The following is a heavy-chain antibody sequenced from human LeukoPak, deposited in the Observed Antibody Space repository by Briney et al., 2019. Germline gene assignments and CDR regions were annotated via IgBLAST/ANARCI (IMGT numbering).Heavy chain of an antibody. CDR3: ARGGWFFDP. Sequence: GGSLRLSCAASGFTFSSYWMSWVRQAPGKGLEWVANIKQDGSEKYYVDSVKGRSTISRDNAKNSLFLQMNNLRAEDTAVYHCARGGWFFDPWGQGTLVTVSS. CDR2: IKQDGSEK. CDR1: GFTFSSYW. J-gene: IGHJ5*02. V-gene: IGHV3-7*05. D-gene: IGHD3-10*01.